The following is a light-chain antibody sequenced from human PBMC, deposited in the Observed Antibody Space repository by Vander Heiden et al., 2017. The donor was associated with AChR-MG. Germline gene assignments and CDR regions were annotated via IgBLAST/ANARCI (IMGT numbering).Light chain of an antibody. CDR2: KAS. V-gene: IGKV1-5*03. J-gene: IGKJ1*01. CDR3: QHSGT. Sequence: DIQMTQSPSTLSASVGDRVTITCRASQSISDWLAWYQQKPGKAPKLLIYKASSLESGVPSRFSGSGSGTEFTLTISSLQPDDSATYYGQHSGTFGQGTKVEIK. CDR1: QSISDW.